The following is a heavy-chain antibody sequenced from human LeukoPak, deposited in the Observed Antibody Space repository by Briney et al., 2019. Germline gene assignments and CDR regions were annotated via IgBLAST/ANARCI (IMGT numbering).Heavy chain of an antibody. J-gene: IGHJ4*02. D-gene: IGHD6-13*01. Sequence: PGGSLRLSCAASGFTFSSYSMNWVRQAPGEGLEWVSSISSSSSYIYYADSVKGRFTISRDNAKNSLYLQMNSLRAEDTAVYYCAREWGSSWYLDYWGQGTLVTVSS. CDR2: ISSSSSYI. CDR3: AREWGSSWYLDY. V-gene: IGHV3-21*01. CDR1: GFTFSSYS.